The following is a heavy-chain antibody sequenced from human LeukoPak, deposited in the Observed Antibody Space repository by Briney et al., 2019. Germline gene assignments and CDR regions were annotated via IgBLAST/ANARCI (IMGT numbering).Heavy chain of an antibody. V-gene: IGHV3-30*04. CDR1: GFTFSSYA. CDR3: ARDGSDYDILTGPFDY. D-gene: IGHD3-9*01. Sequence: PGGSLRLSCAASGFTFSSYAMHWVRQAPGKGLEWVAVISYDGSNKYYADSVKGRFTISRDNSKNTLYLQMNSLRAKDTAVYYCARDGSDYDILTGPFDYWGQGTLVTVSS. J-gene: IGHJ4*02. CDR2: ISYDGSNK.